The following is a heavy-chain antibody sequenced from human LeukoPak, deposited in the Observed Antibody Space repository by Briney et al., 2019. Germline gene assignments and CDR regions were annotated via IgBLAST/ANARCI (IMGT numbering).Heavy chain of an antibody. Sequence: GGSLRLSCAASGFTFRTYAMTWVRQAPGKGREWVSAISNDGGGTTYADFVKSRFSVSRDNSKNTLFLQMNSLGSEDTALDYCAKGSSGYFFDLWGQGTLVTVSS. J-gene: IGHJ4*02. D-gene: IGHD3-22*01. CDR3: AKGSSGYFFDL. CDR2: ISNDGGGT. V-gene: IGHV3-23*01. CDR1: GFTFRTYA.